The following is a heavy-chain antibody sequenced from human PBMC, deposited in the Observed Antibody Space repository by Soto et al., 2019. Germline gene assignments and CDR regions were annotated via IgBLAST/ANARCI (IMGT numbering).Heavy chain of an antibody. CDR1: GGTFSSYA. CDR2: ISAYNGST. Sequence: ASVKVSCKASGGTFSSYAISWVRQAPGQGLEWMGWISAYNGSTNYAQKLQGRVTMTTDTSTSTAYMELRSLRSDDTAVYYCAGRISNYYYYGMDVWGQGTTVPVS. J-gene: IGHJ6*02. V-gene: IGHV1-18*01. CDR3: AGRISNYYYYGMDV. D-gene: IGHD2-21*01.